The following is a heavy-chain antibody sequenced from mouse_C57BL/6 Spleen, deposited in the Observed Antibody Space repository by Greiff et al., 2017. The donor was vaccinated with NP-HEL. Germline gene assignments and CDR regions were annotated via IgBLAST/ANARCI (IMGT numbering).Heavy chain of an antibody. J-gene: IGHJ2*01. CDR3: TRYPLRTTVVASDD. V-gene: IGHV1-15*01. CDR1: GYTFTDYE. Sequence: VQLQQSGAELVRPGASVTLSCTASGYTFTDYEMHWVKQTPVHGLEWIGAIDPETGGTAYNQKFKGKAILTADKSSSTAYMELRSLTSEDSAVYDGTRYPLRTTVVASDDWGQGTTLTGSS. D-gene: IGHD1-1*01. CDR2: IDPETGGT.